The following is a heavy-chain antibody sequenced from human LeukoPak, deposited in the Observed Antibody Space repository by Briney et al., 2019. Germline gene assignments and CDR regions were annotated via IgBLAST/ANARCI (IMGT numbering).Heavy chain of an antibody. D-gene: IGHD6-13*01. J-gene: IGHJ1*01. CDR2: TVVGSDNT. CDR3: AARLSSAWLGHFQH. CDR1: GFIFTSSA. V-gene: IGHV1-58*02. Sequence: SVKVSCKASGFIFTSSAMQWVRQARGQRLEWIGWTVVGSDNTNYAQKFQERVTITRDMSTSTAYMELSSLRSEDTAVYYCAARLSSAWLGHFQHWGQGTLVTVSS.